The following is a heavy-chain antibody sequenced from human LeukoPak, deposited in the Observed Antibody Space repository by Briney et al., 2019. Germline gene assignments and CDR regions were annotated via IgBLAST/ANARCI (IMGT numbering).Heavy chain of an antibody. CDR2: IIPIFGTA. D-gene: IGHD2-2*01. CDR1: GGTFSSYA. J-gene: IGHJ6*03. CDR3: ARGPLGCSSTSCSSLYYYYYYMDV. V-gene: IGHV1-69*05. Sequence: ASVKVSCKASGGTFSSYAISWVRQAPGQGLEWMGGIIPIFGTANYAQKFQGRVTITTDESTSTAYMELSSLRSEDTAVYYCARGPLGCSSTSCSSLYYYYYYMDVWGKGTMVTVSS.